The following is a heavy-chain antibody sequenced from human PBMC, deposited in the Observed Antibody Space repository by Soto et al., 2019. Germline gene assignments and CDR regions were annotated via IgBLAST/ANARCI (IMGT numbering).Heavy chain of an antibody. CDR3: ARGRYGDY. D-gene: IGHD1-1*01. Sequence: QVHLVQSGAEVKKPGASVKVSCQGSGYAFTTYGITWVRQAPGQGLEWMGWISAHNGNTNYAQKLQGRVTVTRDTSTSTAYMELRSLRYDATAVYYCARGRYGDYWGQGALVTVSP. V-gene: IGHV1-18*01. CDR2: ISAHNGNT. J-gene: IGHJ4*02. CDR1: GYAFTTYG.